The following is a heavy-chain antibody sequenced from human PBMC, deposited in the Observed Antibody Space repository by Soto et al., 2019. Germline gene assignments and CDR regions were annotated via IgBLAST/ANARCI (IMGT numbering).Heavy chain of an antibody. J-gene: IGHJ4*02. V-gene: IGHV3-30*18. CDR1: GFTFSSYG. D-gene: IGHD3-16*02. CDR2: ISYDGSNK. CDR3: AKYFYVWGSYRAFRIDY. Sequence: GGSLRLSCAASGFTFSSYGMHWVRQAPGKGLEWVAVISYDGSNKYYADSVKGRVTISRDNSKNSLYLQMNSLRAEDTAVYYCAKYFYVWGSYRAFRIDYRGEGTLVTVSS.